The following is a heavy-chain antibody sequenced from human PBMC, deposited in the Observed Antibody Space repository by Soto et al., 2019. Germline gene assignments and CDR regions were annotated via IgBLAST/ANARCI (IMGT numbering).Heavy chain of an antibody. CDR1: CYTFTSYG. J-gene: IGHJ6*02. CDR2: ISAYNGNT. CDR3: ASLRYSGYDFGYYGMDV. D-gene: IGHD5-12*01. Sequence: ASVKVSFKASCYTFTSYGISWVRQAPGQGLEWMGWISAYNGNTNYAQKLQGRVTMTTDTSTSTAYMELRSLRSDDTAVYYCASLRYSGYDFGYYGMDVWGQGTTVTVSS. V-gene: IGHV1-18*04.